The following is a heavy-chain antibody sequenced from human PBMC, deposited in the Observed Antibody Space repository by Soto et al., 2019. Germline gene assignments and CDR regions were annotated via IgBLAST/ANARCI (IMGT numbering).Heavy chain of an antibody. CDR3: AKRYSGNYYYFDS. D-gene: IGHD1-26*01. CDR1: GFTFSSCG. V-gene: IGHV3-23*01. J-gene: IGHJ4*02. CDR2: INVNSGT. Sequence: EVQLLESGGGLVQPGGSLRLSCAASGFTFSSCGMSWVRQAPGKGLEWVSSINVNSGTYYVDSVKGRFTISRDNSKSTLFLQMNSLRAEDTAVYYCAKRYSGNYYYFDSWGQGTLVTVSS.